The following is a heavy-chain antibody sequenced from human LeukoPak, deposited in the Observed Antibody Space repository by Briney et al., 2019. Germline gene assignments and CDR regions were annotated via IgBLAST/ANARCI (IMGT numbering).Heavy chain of an antibody. CDR2: IIPIFGTV. D-gene: IGHD2-2*01. Sequence: SVKVSCKASGVTFRNSAFSWVRQAPGQGLEWMGGIIPIFGTVNYAQNFQARVTITTDEATSTAYMELSTLRSDDTAVYYCATWTRGHYYMDVWGKGTTVTVSS. CDR1: GVTFRNSA. V-gene: IGHV1-69*05. CDR3: ATWTRGHYYMDV. J-gene: IGHJ6*03.